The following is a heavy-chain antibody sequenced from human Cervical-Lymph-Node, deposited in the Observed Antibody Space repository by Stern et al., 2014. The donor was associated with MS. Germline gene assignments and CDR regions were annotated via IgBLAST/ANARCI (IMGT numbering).Heavy chain of an antibody. Sequence: EVQLVESGGGLVQPGRSLRLSCAASGFTFDDYAMHWVRQAPGKGLEWVSGISWNSGSIGYADSVKGRFTISRDNAKNSLYLQMNSLRAEDTALYYCAKGGTIAPDYWGQGTLVTVSS. CDR2: ISWNSGSI. D-gene: IGHD3-9*01. J-gene: IGHJ4*02. V-gene: IGHV3-9*01. CDR3: AKGGTIAPDY. CDR1: GFTFDDYA.